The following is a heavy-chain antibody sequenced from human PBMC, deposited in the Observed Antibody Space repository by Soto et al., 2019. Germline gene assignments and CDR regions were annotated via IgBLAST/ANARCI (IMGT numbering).Heavy chain of an antibody. Sequence: QVQLVQSGAEVKKPGSSVKVSCKASGGTFSSYTISWVRQAPGQGLEWMGRIIPILGIANYAQKFQGRVTITADKSTSTAYMELSSLGSEDTAVYYCARDWPPPGAMAKSYGMDVWGQGTTVTVSS. J-gene: IGHJ6*02. CDR3: ARDWPPPGAMAKSYGMDV. D-gene: IGHD5-18*01. CDR1: GGTFSSYT. V-gene: IGHV1-69*08. CDR2: IIPILGIA.